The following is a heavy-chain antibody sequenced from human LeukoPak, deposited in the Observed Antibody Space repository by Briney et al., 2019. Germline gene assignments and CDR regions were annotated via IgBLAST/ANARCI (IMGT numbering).Heavy chain of an antibody. CDR1: GGSITNGAYT. Sequence: SQTLSLTCVVSGGSITNGAYTWSWIRQPPGKGLEWIGDIYHSVATYYNPSLKSRVTISIDTSNNQFSLRLNSVTAADTAVYYCARSYTAMGTDPVFFNSWGQGTLVTVSS. CDR2: IYHSVAT. D-gene: IGHD5-18*01. V-gene: IGHV4-30-2*01. J-gene: IGHJ4*02. CDR3: ARSYTAMGTDPVFFNS.